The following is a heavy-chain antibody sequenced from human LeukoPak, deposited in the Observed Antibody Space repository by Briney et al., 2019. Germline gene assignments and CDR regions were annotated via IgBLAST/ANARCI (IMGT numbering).Heavy chain of an antibody. CDR3: ARGPSCTSASCYVIGALDI. Sequence: GFLRPPRSAPGFTLDLLAINLVRQASGKGPDLVSGISASANSTYYADSVKGRFIISRDNSKNTLYLQMNSLRVDDMAVYYCARGPSCTSASCYVIGALDIWGLGTTVTVSS. J-gene: IGHJ3*02. V-gene: IGHV3-23*01. CDR2: ISASANST. D-gene: IGHD2-2*01. CDR1: GFTLDLLA.